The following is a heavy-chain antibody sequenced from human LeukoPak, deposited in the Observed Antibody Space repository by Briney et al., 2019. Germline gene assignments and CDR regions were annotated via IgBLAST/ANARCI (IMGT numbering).Heavy chain of an antibody. CDR1: GFTFSTYD. CDR3: AREPTTLNGYSVSRRHHYFDH. J-gene: IGHJ4*02. D-gene: IGHD5-24*01. Sequence: GGSLRLSCAASGFTFSTYDMHWVRQAPGKGLEWVAVIWYDGSNINYGDSVKGRFAISRGNSRNMLYLQMNSLRAEDTALHYCAREPTTLNGYSVSRRHHYFDHWGQGALVIVSS. CDR2: IWYDGSNI. V-gene: IGHV3-33*01.